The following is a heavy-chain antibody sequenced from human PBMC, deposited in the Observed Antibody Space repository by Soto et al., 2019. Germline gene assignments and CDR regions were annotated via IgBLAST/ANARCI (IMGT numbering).Heavy chain of an antibody. V-gene: IGHV3-53*01. Sequence: PLGSLRLSCAASGGSVSSNYITWVRKAPGKGLEWVSVIYSGRSTYYADSVKGRFTISRDNSKNTLHLPMNSLRAKDTAVYCCARGTGSLYYFDFWGRGTLVTVSS. CDR1: GGSVSSNY. CDR2: IYSGRST. CDR3: ARGTGSLYYFDF. J-gene: IGHJ4*02. D-gene: IGHD1-26*01.